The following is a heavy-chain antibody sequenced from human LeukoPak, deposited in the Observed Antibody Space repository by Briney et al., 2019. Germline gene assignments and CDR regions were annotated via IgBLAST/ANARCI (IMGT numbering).Heavy chain of an antibody. J-gene: IGHJ4*02. Sequence: GGSLRLSCAASGFTFSSYAMHWVRQAPGKGLEWVAVISYDGSNKYYADSVKGRFTISRDDSKNTLYLQMNSLRAEDTAVYYCAREGAPYSSSSDFDYWGQGTLVTVSS. V-gene: IGHV3-30-3*01. D-gene: IGHD6-6*01. CDR1: GFTFSSYA. CDR2: ISYDGSNK. CDR3: AREGAPYSSSSDFDY.